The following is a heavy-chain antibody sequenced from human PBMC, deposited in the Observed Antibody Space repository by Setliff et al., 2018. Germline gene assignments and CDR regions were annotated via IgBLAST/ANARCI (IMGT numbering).Heavy chain of an antibody. J-gene: IGHJ3*02. CDR3: AGTYYYDSSGYFSNDAFDI. V-gene: IGHV5-51*01. CDR2: IYPGDSDT. CDR1: GYSFTNYW. D-gene: IGHD3-22*01. Sequence: GESLKISCEGSGYSFTNYWIAWVRQMPGKGLEWMGIIYPGDSDTRYSPSFQGQVTISADKSISTAYPQWSSLKASDTAMYYCAGTYYYDSSGYFSNDAFDIWGQGTMVTVSS.